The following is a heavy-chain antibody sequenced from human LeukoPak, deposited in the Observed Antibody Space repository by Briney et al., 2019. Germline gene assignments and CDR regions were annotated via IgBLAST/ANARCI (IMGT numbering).Heavy chain of an antibody. CDR3: AKDLRRGYSSGLLDY. D-gene: IGHD6-19*01. J-gene: IGHJ4*02. CDR2: ISYDGSNK. Sequence: GGSLRLSCAASGFTFSSYGMHWVRQAPGKGLEWVAVISYDGSNKYYADSVKGRFTISRDNSKNTLYLQMNSLRAEDTAVYYCAKDLRRGYSSGLLDYWGQGTLVTVSS. CDR1: GFTFSSYG. V-gene: IGHV3-30*18.